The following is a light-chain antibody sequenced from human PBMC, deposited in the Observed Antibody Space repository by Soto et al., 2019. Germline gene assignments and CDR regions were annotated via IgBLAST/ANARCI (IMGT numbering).Light chain of an antibody. Sequence: QAVVTQPPSVSGAPGQRVTISCTGGSSNIGAGYDIHWYQQFPGTAPKLLIYANNNRPSGVPDRFSGSKSATSASLAITGLQAEDEADYYCQSFDNSLGDSVFGGGTKLTVL. CDR1: SSNIGAGYD. V-gene: IGLV1-40*01. J-gene: IGLJ2*01. CDR2: ANN. CDR3: QSFDNSLGDSV.